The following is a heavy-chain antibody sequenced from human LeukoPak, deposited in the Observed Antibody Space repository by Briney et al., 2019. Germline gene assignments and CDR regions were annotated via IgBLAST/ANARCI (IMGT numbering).Heavy chain of an antibody. V-gene: IGHV6-1*01. Sequence: SQILSLTCAISGDSVSRNSAVWTWIRQSPSRGLEWLGRTYYRSKWYNDYAESVKSRMTINPDTSKNQFSLNLISVTAADTAVYYCARRKAVRPDYYFDYWGQGTLVTVSS. CDR3: ARRKAVRPDYYFDY. CDR1: GDSVSRNSAV. J-gene: IGHJ4*02. CDR2: TYYRSKWYN. D-gene: IGHD6-6*01.